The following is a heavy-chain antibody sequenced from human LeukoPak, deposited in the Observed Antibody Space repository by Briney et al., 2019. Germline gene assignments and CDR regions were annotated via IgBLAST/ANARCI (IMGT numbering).Heavy chain of an antibody. J-gene: IGHJ4*02. D-gene: IGHD3-3*01. CDR1: GYTFTSYG. V-gene: IGHV1-18*01. CDR3: ARTTLWSGYYHFDY. CDR2: TSVYNGDT. Sequence: SGKVCCKPAGYTFTSYGISWGRQAPRQGLGWMGGTSVYNGDTHYAHKVNGRVTMTSYTASITTYLHLSRLTADETATYYCARTTLWSGYYHFDYWGQGTLATVYS.